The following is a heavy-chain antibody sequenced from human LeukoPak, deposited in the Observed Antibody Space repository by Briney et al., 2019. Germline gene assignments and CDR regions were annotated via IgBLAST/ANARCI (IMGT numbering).Heavy chain of an antibody. D-gene: IGHD3-22*01. CDR3: ARRGYYDSSGRHAFDI. J-gene: IGHJ3*02. V-gene: IGHV4-39*01. CDR2: IYYSGST. Sequence: SETLSLTCTVSGGSISSSSYYWGWIRQPPGKGLEWIGSIYYSGSTYYNPSLRSRVTISVDTSKNQFSLKLSSVTAADTAVYYCARRGYYDSSGRHAFDIWGQGTMVTVSS. CDR1: GGSISSSSYY.